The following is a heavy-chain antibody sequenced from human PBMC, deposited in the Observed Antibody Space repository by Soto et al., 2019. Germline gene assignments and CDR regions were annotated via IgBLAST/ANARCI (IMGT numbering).Heavy chain of an antibody. CDR2: IYHSGST. CDR1: GGSISSGGYS. CDR3: ARDPSVRGVIILSFDY. D-gene: IGHD3-10*01. Sequence: SETLSLTCAVSGGSISSGGYSWSWIRQPPGKGLEWIGYIYHSGSTYYNPSLKSRVTISVDRSKNQFSLKLSSVTAADTAVYYCARDPSVRGVIILSFDYWGQGTLVTVSS. J-gene: IGHJ4*02. V-gene: IGHV4-30-2*01.